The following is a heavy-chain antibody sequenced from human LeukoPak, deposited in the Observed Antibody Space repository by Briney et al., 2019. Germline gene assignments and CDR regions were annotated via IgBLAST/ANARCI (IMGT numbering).Heavy chain of an antibody. CDR3: ARSQAVVSSSLYYYYMDV. J-gene: IGHJ6*03. D-gene: IGHD2-2*01. CDR1: GYTFLSRG. V-gene: IGHV1-18*01. CDR2: TSANNRNT. Sequence: GASVKVSCKASGYTFLSRGFSWVRQAPGQGLEWMGWTSANNRNTNYAQRLQGRVTMTTDTSTNTAYMELRTLRSDDTAVYYCARSQAVVSSSLYYYYMDVWGKGTTIIVSS.